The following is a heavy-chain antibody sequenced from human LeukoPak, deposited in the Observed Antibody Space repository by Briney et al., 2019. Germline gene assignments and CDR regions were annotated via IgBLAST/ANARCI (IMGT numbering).Heavy chain of an antibody. V-gene: IGHV4-4*09. CDR3: ARLVAAAGTRPYYYYMDV. D-gene: IGHD6-13*01. CDR2: IYTSGST. CDR1: GGSISSYY. Sequence: NPSGTLSLTCTVSGGSISSYYWSWIRQPPGKGLEWIGYIYTSGSTNYNPSLKSRVTISVDTSKNQFSLKLSSVTAADTAVYYCARLVAAAGTRPYYYYMDVWGKGTTVTVSS. J-gene: IGHJ6*03.